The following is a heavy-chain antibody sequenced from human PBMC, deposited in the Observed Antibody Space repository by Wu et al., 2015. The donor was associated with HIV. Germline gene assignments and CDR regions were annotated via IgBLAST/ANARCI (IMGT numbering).Heavy chain of an antibody. CDR3: ARVPAGGGYYDYMDV. Sequence: VQLVQSGAEVKKPGASVRVSCKTSGYTFIDHFLHWVRQAPGQGLEWMGWVNPGSGGTNYAQKFQGRVTMSSDVAISTVYMELSRLKSDDTAVYYCARVPAGGGYYDYMDVWGKGTTVTVSS. D-gene: IGHD6-13*01. CDR2: VNPGSGGT. V-gene: IGHV1-2*02. J-gene: IGHJ6*03. CDR1: GYTFIDHF.